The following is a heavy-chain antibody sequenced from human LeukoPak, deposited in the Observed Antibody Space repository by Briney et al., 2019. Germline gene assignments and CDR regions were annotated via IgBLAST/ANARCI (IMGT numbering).Heavy chain of an antibody. CDR3: AKARAYYYGSGSYHF. V-gene: IGHV3-23*01. Sequence: GGSLRLSCAVSGFTVSNNYMSWVRQAPGKGLEWVSAISGSGGSTYYADSVKGRFTISRDNSKNTLYLQMNSLRAEDTAVYYCAKARAYYYGSGSYHFWGQGTLVTVSS. CDR1: GFTVSNNY. J-gene: IGHJ4*02. CDR2: ISGSGGST. D-gene: IGHD3-10*01.